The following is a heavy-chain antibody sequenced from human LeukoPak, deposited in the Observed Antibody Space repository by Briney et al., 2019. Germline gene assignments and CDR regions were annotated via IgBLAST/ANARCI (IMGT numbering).Heavy chain of an antibody. V-gene: IGHV4-59*08. J-gene: IGHJ4*02. CDR3: ARHWGIRSSWYFDY. CDR1: CGSISGYY. CDR2: IYYSGGT. D-gene: IGHD6-13*01. Sequence: SETLSLTCTVSCGSISGYYWSWIRQPPGRGLEWTGYIYYSGGTNYNPSLKSRVTISADTSKNQFSLKLSYVTAADTAVYYCARHWGIRSSWYFDYWGQGTLVTVSS.